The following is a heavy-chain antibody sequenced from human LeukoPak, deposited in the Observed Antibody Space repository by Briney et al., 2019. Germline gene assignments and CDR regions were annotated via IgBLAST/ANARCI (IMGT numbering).Heavy chain of an antibody. Sequence: GGSLRLSCAASGFTFSSYWMSWVRQAPGKGLEWVANIKQDGSEKYYVDSVKGRFTISRDNAKNSLYLQMNSLRAEDTAVYYCARSGVVVAVRAHFDYWGQGTLVTVSS. V-gene: IGHV3-7*01. CDR3: ARSGVVVAVRAHFDY. CDR2: IKQDGSEK. CDR1: GFTFSSYW. J-gene: IGHJ4*02. D-gene: IGHD2-15*01.